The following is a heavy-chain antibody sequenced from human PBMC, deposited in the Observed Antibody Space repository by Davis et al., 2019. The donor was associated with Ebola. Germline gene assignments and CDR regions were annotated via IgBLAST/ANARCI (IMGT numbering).Heavy chain of an antibody. D-gene: IGHD3-10*01. CDR2: INHSGST. J-gene: IGHJ4*02. V-gene: IGHV4-4*02. CDR1: GGSISSSYW. CDR3: AARPTYYYGSGHDY. Sequence: PSETLSLTCAVSGGSISSSYWWSWVRQPPGKGLEWIGEINHSGSTNYNPSLKSRVTISVDTSKNQFSLKLSSVTAADTAVYYCAARPTYYYGSGHDYWGQGTLVTVSS.